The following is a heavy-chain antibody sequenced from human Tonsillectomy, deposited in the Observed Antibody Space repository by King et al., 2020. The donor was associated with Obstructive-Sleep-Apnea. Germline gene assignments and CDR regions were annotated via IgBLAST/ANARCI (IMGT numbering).Heavy chain of an antibody. Sequence: VQLVQSGGGLVQPGGSLRLSCAASVFTLSSDWIIWVRQAPGKGLEWVANIKQDGSEKYYVDSVKGRFTISRDNAKNSLYLQMNSLRAEETAVYYVAGEGGRLGVVIGGVYYYGMDVWGQGTTVTVSS. V-gene: IGHV3-7*01. CDR1: VFTLSSDW. D-gene: IGHD3-3*01. CDR3: AGEGGRLGVVIGGVYYYGMDV. J-gene: IGHJ6*02. CDR2: IKQDGSEK.